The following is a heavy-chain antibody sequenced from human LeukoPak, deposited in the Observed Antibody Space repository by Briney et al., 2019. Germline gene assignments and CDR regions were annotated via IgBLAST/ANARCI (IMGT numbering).Heavy chain of an antibody. CDR1: GFTFSSYG. D-gene: IGHD3-10*01. Sequence: GGSLRLSCAASGFTFSSYGMHWVRQAPGKGLEWVSVISYDGSNKYYADSVKGRFTISRDNSKNTLYLQMNSLRAEDAAVYYCAKDQVRGVTKYYFDYWGQGTLVTVSS. V-gene: IGHV3-30*18. J-gene: IGHJ4*02. CDR3: AKDQVRGVTKYYFDY. CDR2: ISYDGSNK.